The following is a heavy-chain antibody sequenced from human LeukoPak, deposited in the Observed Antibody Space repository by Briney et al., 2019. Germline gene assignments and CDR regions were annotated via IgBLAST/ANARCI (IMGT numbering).Heavy chain of an antibody. CDR2: IYYSGST. Sequence: PSETLSLTCTVSGGSISSSSYYWGWIRQPPGKGLEWIGSIYYSGSTYYNPSLKSRVTISVDTSKNQFSLKLSSVTAADTAVYYCAKCRRMVDASDIWGQGTMVTVSS. CDR3: AKCRRMVDASDI. D-gene: IGHD2-8*01. V-gene: IGHV4-39*07. CDR1: GGSISSSSYY. J-gene: IGHJ3*02.